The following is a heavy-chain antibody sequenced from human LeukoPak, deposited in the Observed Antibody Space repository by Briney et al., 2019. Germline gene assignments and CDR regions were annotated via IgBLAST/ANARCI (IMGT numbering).Heavy chain of an antibody. CDR2: IYYSGST. V-gene: IGHV4-61*08. J-gene: IGHJ4*02. CDR3: AGSSGYYYFDY. D-gene: IGHD3-22*01. CDR1: GGSISSGDYY. Sequence: KPSQTLSLTCTVSGGSISSGDYYWSWIRQPPGKGLEWIGYIYYSGSTNYNPSLKSRVTISVDTSKNQFSLKLSSVTAADTAVYYCAGSSGYYYFDYWGQGTLVTVSS.